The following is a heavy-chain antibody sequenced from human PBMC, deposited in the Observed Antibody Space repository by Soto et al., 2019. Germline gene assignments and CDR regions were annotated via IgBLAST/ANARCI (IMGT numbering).Heavy chain of an antibody. D-gene: IGHD2-15*01. V-gene: IGHV1-18*01. CDR3: ARKVVAAQPDYYYYGMDV. Sequence: QVQLVQSGAEVKKPGASVKVSCKASGYTFTSYGISWVRQAPGQGLEWMGWISAYNGNTNYAQKLQGRVTMTTDTSTSTVYMELRSLRSDDTAVYYCARKVVAAQPDYYYYGMDVWGQGTTVTVSS. CDR2: ISAYNGNT. CDR1: GYTFTSYG. J-gene: IGHJ6*02.